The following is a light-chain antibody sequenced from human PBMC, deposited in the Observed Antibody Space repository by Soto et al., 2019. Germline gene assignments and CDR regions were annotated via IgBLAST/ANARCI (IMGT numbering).Light chain of an antibody. V-gene: IGLV1-40*01. CDR2: GNS. Sequence: QSVLTQPPSVSGAPGQRVTISCTRSSSNIGAGYDVHWYQQLPGTAPNLLLYGNSNRPSGVPDRFSGSKSGTSASLAITGLQAEDEADYYCQSYDSSLSGYVVFGGGTKLTVL. J-gene: IGLJ2*01. CDR3: QSYDSSLSGYVV. CDR1: SSNIGAGYD.